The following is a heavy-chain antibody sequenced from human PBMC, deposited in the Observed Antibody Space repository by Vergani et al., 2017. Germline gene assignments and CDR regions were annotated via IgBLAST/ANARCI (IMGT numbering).Heavy chain of an antibody. V-gene: IGHV4-34*01. J-gene: IGHJ4*02. CDR2: INHSGST. CDR1: GGSFSGYY. CDR3: ARGPVGANEGRFDY. D-gene: IGHD1-26*01. Sequence: QVQLQQWGAGLLKPSETLSLTCAVYGGSFSGYYWSWIRQPPGKGLEWIGEINHSGSTTYNPSLKSRVTISVDTSQNQFSLKLSSVTAADTAVYYCARGPVGANEGRFDYWGQGTLVTVSS.